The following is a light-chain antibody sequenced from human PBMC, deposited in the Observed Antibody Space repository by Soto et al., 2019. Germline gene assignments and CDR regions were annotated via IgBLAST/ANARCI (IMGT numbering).Light chain of an antibody. CDR1: QDINKY. Sequence: DIQMTQSPSSLSASVGDRVTITCQASQDINKYLNWYQQKPGKAPKLLIFDASSVETGVPSRFSGSGSGTHFTFPISSLEPEDIATYHCQQYEDLPLTFGGGTRVELK. V-gene: IGKV1-33*01. CDR3: QQYEDLPLT. CDR2: DAS. J-gene: IGKJ4*01.